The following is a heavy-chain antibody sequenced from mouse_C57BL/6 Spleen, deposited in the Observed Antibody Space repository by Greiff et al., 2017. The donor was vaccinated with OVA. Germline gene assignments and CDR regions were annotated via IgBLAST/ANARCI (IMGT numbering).Heavy chain of an antibody. CDR3: ARIYGDYYAMDY. CDR2: IYPGSGNT. CDR1: GYTFTDYY. J-gene: IGHJ4*01. V-gene: IGHV1-76*01. Sequence: QVQLKESGAELVRPGASVKLSCKASGYTFTDYYINWVKQRPGQGLEWIARIYPGSGNTYYNEKFKGKATLTAEKSSSTAYMQLSSLTSEDSAVYFCARIYGDYYAMDYWGQGTSVTVSS. D-gene: IGHD1-1*01.